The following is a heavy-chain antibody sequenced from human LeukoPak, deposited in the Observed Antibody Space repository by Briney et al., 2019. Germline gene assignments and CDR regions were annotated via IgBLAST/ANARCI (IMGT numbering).Heavy chain of an antibody. CDR2: IRYDGNNK. CDR1: GFTFSSYG. CDR3: AKDKQYFDL. V-gene: IGHV3-30*02. Sequence: GGSLRLSCAASGFTFSSYGMHWVRQAPGKGLEWVAFIRYDGNNKYYADSVKGRFTISRDNSKNTLYLQMNSLRAEDAAVYYCAKDKQYFDLWGRGTLVTVSS. J-gene: IGHJ2*01.